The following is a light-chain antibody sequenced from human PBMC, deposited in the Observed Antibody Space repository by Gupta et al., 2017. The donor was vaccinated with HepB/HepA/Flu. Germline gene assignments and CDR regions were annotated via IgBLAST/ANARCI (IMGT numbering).Light chain of an antibody. CDR1: QSVSSSY. V-gene: IGKV3-20*01. CDR2: GAS. J-gene: IGKJ3*01. Sequence: EIVLTQSPGTLPLSQGERTTLSCRASQSVSSSYLAWYQQKPGQAPRLLIYGASSRATGIPDRFSGSGSGTDFTLTINRLEPEDFAVYYCQQYGSPSFTFGPGTKVDIK. CDR3: QQYGSPSFT.